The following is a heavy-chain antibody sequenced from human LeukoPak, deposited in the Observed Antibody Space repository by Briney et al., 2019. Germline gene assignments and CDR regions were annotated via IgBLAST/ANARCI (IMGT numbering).Heavy chain of an antibody. V-gene: IGHV1-2*02. D-gene: IGHD3-3*01. J-gene: IGHJ5*02. CDR2: INPNSGGT. CDR3: ARTIFGVVTHSKGWFDP. Sequence: GASVKVSCKASGYTFNGYYMHWVRQAPGQGLEWMGWINPNSGGTNYAQKFQGRVTMTRDTSISTAYMELSRLRSDDTAVYYCARTIFGVVTHSKGWFDPWGQGTLVTVSS. CDR1: GYTFNGYY.